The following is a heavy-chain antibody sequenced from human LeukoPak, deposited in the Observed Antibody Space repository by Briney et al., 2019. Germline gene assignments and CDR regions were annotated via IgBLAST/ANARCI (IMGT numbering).Heavy chain of an antibody. D-gene: IGHD3-10*01. CDR1: GGSISSGGYY. CDR2: IYYSGST. Sequence: PSETLSLTCTVSGGSISSGGYYWSWIRQHPGKGLEWIEYIYYSGSTYYNPSLKSRVTISVDTSKNQFSLKLSSVTAADTAVYYCASNRLLLWFGEPSPGWFDPWGQGTLVTVSS. V-gene: IGHV4-31*03. CDR3: ASNRLLLWFGEPSPGWFDP. J-gene: IGHJ5*02.